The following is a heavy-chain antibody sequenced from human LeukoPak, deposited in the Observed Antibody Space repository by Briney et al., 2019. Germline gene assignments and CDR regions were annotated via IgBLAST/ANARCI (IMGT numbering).Heavy chain of an antibody. V-gene: IGHV3-53*01. D-gene: IGHD3-22*01. CDR2: IYSGGST. CDR1: GFTFSSTY. CDR3: ARWRTYDSSGYCVDY. J-gene: IGHJ4*02. Sequence: PGGSLRLSCAASGFTFSSTYMSWVRQAPGKGLEWVSVIYSGGSTYYADSVKGRFTISRDNSKDTLYLQMNSLRAEDTAVYYCARWRTYDSSGYCVDYWGQGTLVTVSS.